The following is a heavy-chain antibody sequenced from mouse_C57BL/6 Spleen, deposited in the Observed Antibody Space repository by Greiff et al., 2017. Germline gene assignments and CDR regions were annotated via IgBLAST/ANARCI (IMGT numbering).Heavy chain of an antibody. V-gene: IGHV1-82*01. CDR1: GYAFSSSW. D-gene: IGHD2-3*01. CDR3: EGGGDGLFAY. J-gene: IGHJ3*01. Sequence: VKLQQSGPELVKPGASVKISCKASGYAFSSSWMNWVKQRPGKGLEWIGRIYPGDGDTNYNGKFKGKATLTADKSSSTAYMPLSSLTSEDSAVYCCEGGGDGLFAYWGQGTLVTVSA. CDR2: IYPGDGDT.